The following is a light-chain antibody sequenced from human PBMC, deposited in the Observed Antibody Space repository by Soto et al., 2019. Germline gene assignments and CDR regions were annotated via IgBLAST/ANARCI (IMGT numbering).Light chain of an antibody. CDR3: QSYDTSLSGSV. CDR2: GNS. V-gene: IGLV1-40*01. CDR1: SSNIGAGYD. J-gene: IGLJ2*01. Sequence: QSVLTQPPSVSGAPGQRVTISCTGSSSNIGAGYDIHWYQQLPGAAPKLLISGNSNRPSWVPDRFSGSKSGTSASLAIAGLQAEDEADYYCQSYDTSLSGSVFGGGTKLTVL.